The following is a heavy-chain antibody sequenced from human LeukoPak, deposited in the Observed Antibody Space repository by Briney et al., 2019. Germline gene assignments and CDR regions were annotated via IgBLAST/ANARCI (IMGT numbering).Heavy chain of an antibody. Sequence: SETLSLTCTVSGGSISSDYWSWIRQPPRKGLEWIGYIYYSGSTNYNPSLTSRVTISVDTSKNQFSLKLSSVTAADTAVYYCASGVLLGYCSSTSCPHYFDYWGQGTLVTASS. D-gene: IGHD2-2*01. J-gene: IGHJ4*02. CDR2: IYYSGST. V-gene: IGHV4-59*01. CDR1: GGSISSDY. CDR3: ASGVLLGYCSSTSCPHYFDY.